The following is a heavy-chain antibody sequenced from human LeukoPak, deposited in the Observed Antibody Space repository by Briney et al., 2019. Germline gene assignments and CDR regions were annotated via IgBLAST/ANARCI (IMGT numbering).Heavy chain of an antibody. CDR1: GYSISSGYY. D-gene: IGHD5-18*01. V-gene: IGHV4-38-2*02. Sequence: SETLSLTCTVSGYSISSGYYWGWIRQPPGKGLEWIGSIYHSGSTYYNPSLKSRVTISVDTSKNQFSLKLSSVTAADTAVYYCARGRYSYGPWRFDYWGQGTLVTVSS. CDR2: IYHSGST. J-gene: IGHJ4*02. CDR3: ARGRYSYGPWRFDY.